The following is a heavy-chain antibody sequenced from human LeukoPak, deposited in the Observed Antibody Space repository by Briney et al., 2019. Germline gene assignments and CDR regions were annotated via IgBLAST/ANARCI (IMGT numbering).Heavy chain of an antibody. Sequence: PSETLSLTCTVSGGSISSYYWSWIRQPPGKGLEWIGYIYYSGSTNYNPSLKSRVTVSVDTSKNQFSLKLSSVTAADTAVYYCARDAYCSGGSCYDLGSWFDPWGQGTLVTVSS. J-gene: IGHJ5*02. CDR3: ARDAYCSGGSCYDLGSWFDP. V-gene: IGHV4-59*01. CDR2: IYYSGST. CDR1: GGSISSYY. D-gene: IGHD2-15*01.